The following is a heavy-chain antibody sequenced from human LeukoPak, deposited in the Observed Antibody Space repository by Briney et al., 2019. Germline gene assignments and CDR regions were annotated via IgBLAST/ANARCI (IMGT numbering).Heavy chain of an antibody. CDR1: GFTFSSYA. CDR3: AKGSQWLVSYYSYGMDV. J-gene: IGHJ6*02. Sequence: GGSLRLSCAASGFTFSSYAMSWVRQAPGKGLEWVSAISGSGGSTYYADSVKGRFTISRDNSKNTLYLQMNSLRAEDTAVYYCAKGSQWLVSYYSYGMDVWGQGTTVTVSS. CDR2: ISGSGGST. V-gene: IGHV3-23*01. D-gene: IGHD6-19*01.